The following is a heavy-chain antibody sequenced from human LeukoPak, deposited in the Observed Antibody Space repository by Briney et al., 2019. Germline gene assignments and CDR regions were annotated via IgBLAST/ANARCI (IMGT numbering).Heavy chain of an antibody. CDR1: GYTFTGYY. J-gene: IGHJ4*02. Sequence: ASVKVSCKASGYTFTGYYMHWVRQAPGQGLEWMGVINPTGGSTTYAQKFQGRVTMTRDTSTSTVYMELSSLRSEDTAVYYCARDYNRWRADFFDYWGQGTLVTVSS. CDR2: INPTGGST. CDR3: ARDYNRWRADFFDY. D-gene: IGHD3-10*01. V-gene: IGHV1-46*01.